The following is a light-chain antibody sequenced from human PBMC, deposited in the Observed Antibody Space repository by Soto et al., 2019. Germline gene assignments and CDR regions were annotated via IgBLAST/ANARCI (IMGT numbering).Light chain of an antibody. Sequence: QSALTQPPSASGSPGQSVTISCTGTSSDVGGYNYVSWYQQHPGKAPKLMIYEVSKRPSGVPDRFSGSKSGNTASLTVSGLQAEDEADYYCSSCAGTNKVVFGGGTKLTVL. V-gene: IGLV2-8*01. J-gene: IGLJ3*02. CDR2: EVS. CDR1: SSDVGGYNY. CDR3: SSCAGTNKVV.